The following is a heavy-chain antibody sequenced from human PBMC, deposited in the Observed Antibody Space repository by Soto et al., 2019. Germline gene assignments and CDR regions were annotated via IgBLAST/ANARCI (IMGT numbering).Heavy chain of an antibody. CDR3: AKCYSSSPSGYYYYYYYMDV. J-gene: IGHJ6*03. V-gene: IGHV3-23*01. Sequence: GGSLRLSCAASGFTFSSYAMSWVRQAPGKGLEWVSAISGSGGSTYYADSVKGRFTISRDNSKNTLYLQMNSLRAEDTAVYYCAKCYSSSPSGYYYYYYYMDVWGKGTTVTVSS. D-gene: IGHD6-6*01. CDR2: ISGSGGST. CDR1: GFTFSSYA.